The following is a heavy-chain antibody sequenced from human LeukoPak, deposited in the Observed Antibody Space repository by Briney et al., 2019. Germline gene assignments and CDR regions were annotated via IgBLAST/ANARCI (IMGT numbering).Heavy chain of an antibody. D-gene: IGHD6-13*01. CDR3: ARHPSCAAVTHCDFDS. CDR2: IYTSGSP. CDR1: GGSISSYY. V-gene: IGHV4-4*07. J-gene: IGHJ4*02. Sequence: SETLSLTCTVSGGSISSYYWSWIRQPAGKGLEWIGRIYTSGSPNYNPSLKSRATISVDTSTNQFSLELTSVTAADTAVYYCARHPSCAAVTHCDFDSWGRGILVTVSS.